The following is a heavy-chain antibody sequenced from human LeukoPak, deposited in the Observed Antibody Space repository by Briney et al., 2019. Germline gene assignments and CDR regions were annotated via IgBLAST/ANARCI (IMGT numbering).Heavy chain of an antibody. CDR1: GVIFNQYW. D-gene: IGHD3-22*01. Sequence: GGSLRLSCAASGVIFNQYWMSWVRQAPGRGLEWVANIDQDGSEKHYADSVKGRFTISRDNARNSLYLQMNSLRAEDTAVYYCARGRFSYDNTGYSSFYYWGQGTLVTVSS. V-gene: IGHV3-7*01. CDR3: ARGRFSYDNTGYSSFYY. CDR2: IDQDGSEK. J-gene: IGHJ4*02.